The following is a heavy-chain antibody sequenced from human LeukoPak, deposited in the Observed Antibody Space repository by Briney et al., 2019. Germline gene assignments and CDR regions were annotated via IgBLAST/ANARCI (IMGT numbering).Heavy chain of an antibody. D-gene: IGHD1-7*01. CDR3: ARARAITGTTSFDY. CDR1: GFTFSNAW. J-gene: IGHJ4*02. CDR2: ISGGSGYT. V-gene: IGHV3-11*06. Sequence: PGGSLRLSCAASGFTFSNAWMTWVRQAPGKGLEWVSYISGGSGYTNYADSVKGRFTISRDNAKNSLYLQMNSLRAEDTAVYYCARARAITGTTSFDYWGQGTLVTVSS.